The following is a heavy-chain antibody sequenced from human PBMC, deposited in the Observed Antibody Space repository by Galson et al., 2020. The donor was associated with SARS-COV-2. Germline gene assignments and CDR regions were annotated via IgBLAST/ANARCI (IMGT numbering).Heavy chain of an antibody. D-gene: IGHD1-26*01. CDR3: AKERWELLEPYFFDY. Sequence: GGSLRLSCAASGFTFSTYGMHWVRQAPGKGLEWVTVISYDGSNKYYADSVKGRFTISRGNSNNTLYLQMNSLRAEDTAVYYCAKERWELLEPYFFDYWGQGALVNVSS. CDR2: ISYDGSNK. V-gene: IGHV3-30*18. CDR1: GFTFSTYG. J-gene: IGHJ4*02.